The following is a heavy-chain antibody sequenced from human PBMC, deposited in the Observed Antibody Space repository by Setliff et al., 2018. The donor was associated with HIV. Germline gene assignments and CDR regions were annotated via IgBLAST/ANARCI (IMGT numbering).Heavy chain of an antibody. CDR2: INGGGTT. CDR3: ARYYGSGSYLVYYGMDV. J-gene: IGHJ6*02. CDR1: GFTFSADA. D-gene: IGHD3-10*01. Sequence: TGGSLRLSCAASGFTFSADAMNWVRQAPGRGLEWVSAINGGGTTYYADSVKGRFTISRDNSKNMVYLQMNSLRDEDTAVFYCARYYGSGSYLVYYGMDVWGQGTTVTVSS. V-gene: IGHV3-23*01.